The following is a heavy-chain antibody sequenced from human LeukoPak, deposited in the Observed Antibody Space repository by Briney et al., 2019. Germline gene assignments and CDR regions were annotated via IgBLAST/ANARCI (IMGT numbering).Heavy chain of an antibody. CDR1: GYTFTGYY. D-gene: IGHD3-10*01. V-gene: IGHV1-2*02. CDR3: ARAADVLLWFGEASRFDP. CDR2: INPNSGGT. Sequence: ASVKVSCKASGYTFTGYYMHWVRQAPGQGLEWMGWINPNSGGTNYAQKFQGRVTMTRDTSISTAYMELSRLRSDDTAVYYCARAADVLLWFGEASRFDPWGQATLVTVSS. J-gene: IGHJ5*02.